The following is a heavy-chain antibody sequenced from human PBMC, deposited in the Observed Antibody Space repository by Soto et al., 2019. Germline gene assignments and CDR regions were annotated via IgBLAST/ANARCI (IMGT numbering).Heavy chain of an antibody. CDR2: IYYSGST. D-gene: IGHD4-17*01. V-gene: IGHV4-39*01. CDR1: GGSISSSSYY. Sequence: SETLSLTCTVSGGSISSSSYYWGWIRQPPGKGLEWIGSIYYSGSTYYNPSLKSRVTISVDTSKNQFSLKLSSVTAADTAVYYCVRGAETTVTIPPEYFQHWGQGTLVTVSS. CDR3: VRGAETTVTIPPEYFQH. J-gene: IGHJ1*01.